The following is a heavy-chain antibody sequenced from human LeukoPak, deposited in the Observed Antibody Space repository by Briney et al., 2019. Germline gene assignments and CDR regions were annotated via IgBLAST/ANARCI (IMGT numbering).Heavy chain of an antibody. CDR3: ARDRSCSYLGFDY. CDR2: IYTSGST. CDR1: GVSISSYY. J-gene: IGHJ4*02. V-gene: IGHV4-4*07. D-gene: IGHD6-6*01. Sequence: SETLSLTCTVSGVSISSYYWSWIRQPAGKGLEWIGRIYTSGSTNYNPSLKSGVTMSVDTSSKKFSPKLSSVTAADTAVYYCARDRSCSYLGFDYWGQGTLVTVSS.